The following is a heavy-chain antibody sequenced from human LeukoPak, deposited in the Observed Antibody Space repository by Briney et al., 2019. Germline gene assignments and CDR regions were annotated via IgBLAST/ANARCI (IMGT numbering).Heavy chain of an antibody. J-gene: IGHJ4*02. V-gene: IGHV3-23*01. Sequence: PGGSLRLSCAASGFTFSSYGMSWVRQAPGKGLEWVSAISGSGGSTYYADSVKGRFTISRDNAKNTLYLQMNSLRAEDTAVYYCASWGSSSSFDYWGQGTLVTVSS. CDR2: ISGSGGST. CDR3: ASWGSSSSFDY. D-gene: IGHD6-6*01. CDR1: GFTFSSYG.